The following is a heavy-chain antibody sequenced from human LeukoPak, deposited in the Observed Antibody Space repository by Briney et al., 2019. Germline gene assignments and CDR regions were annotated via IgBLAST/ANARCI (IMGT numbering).Heavy chain of an antibody. CDR1: GFTFSSYA. V-gene: IGHV3-23*01. Sequence: PGGSLRLSCAASGFTFSSYAISWVRQAPGKGLEWVSAISGSGGSTYYADSVKGRFTISRDNSKNTLYLQMNSLRAEDTAVYYCAKAKLVGYYDSSGYYQDYWGQGTLVTVSS. J-gene: IGHJ4*02. CDR3: AKAKLVGYYDSSGYYQDY. D-gene: IGHD3-22*01. CDR2: ISGSGGST.